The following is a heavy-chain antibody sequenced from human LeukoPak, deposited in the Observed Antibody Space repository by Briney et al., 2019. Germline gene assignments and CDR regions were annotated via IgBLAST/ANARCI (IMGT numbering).Heavy chain of an antibody. Sequence: SETLSLTCTVSGASMSSGGYSWSWTRQPPGTGLEWIGYIYRDGSTSYNPSLKGRLTISVDLSKNQFSLKLSSVTAADTAVYYCGRGSVAGTGLFDHWGQGILVTVSS. CDR2: IYRDGST. V-gene: IGHV4-30-2*01. CDR1: GASMSSGGYS. J-gene: IGHJ4*02. D-gene: IGHD1-1*01. CDR3: GRGSVAGTGLFDH.